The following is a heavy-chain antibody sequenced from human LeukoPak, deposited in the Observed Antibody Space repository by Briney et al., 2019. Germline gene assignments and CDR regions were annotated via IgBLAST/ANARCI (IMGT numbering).Heavy chain of an antibody. J-gene: IGHJ4*02. V-gene: IGHV4-30-4*07. CDR3: VGDYGSGSYRFDF. Sequence: SETLSLTCTVSGGSITSALYSWSWIRQPPGKGLEWIGYIYHTGRTTYNPSFKSRLTISLDTFKNQFSLNLNSVTAADTAMYYCVGDYGSGSYRFDFWGQGTLVTVSS. CDR1: GGSITSALYS. CDR2: IYHTGRT. D-gene: IGHD3-10*01.